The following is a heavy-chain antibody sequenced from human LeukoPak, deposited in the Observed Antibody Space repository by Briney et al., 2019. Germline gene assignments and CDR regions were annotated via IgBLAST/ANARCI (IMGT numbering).Heavy chain of an antibody. CDR1: GYTFTSYG. D-gene: IGHD3-22*01. CDR3: ARGAHYYDSSGYYWFDY. V-gene: IGHV1-18*01. CDR2: ISAHNGNT. Sequence: ASVKVSCKASGYTFTSYGISWVRQAPGQGLEWMGWISAHNGNTNYAQKLQGRVTMTTDTSTSTAYMELRSLRSDDTAVYYCARGAHYYDSSGYYWFDYWGQGTLVTVSS. J-gene: IGHJ4*02.